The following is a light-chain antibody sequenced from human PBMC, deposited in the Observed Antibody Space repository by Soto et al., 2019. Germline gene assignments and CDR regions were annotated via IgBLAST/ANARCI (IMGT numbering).Light chain of an antibody. Sequence: QCVLTQPASVSGSPGQSLTISSNDPSTYVGGYTYVSWYQHHPDRAPKLLIYDVSNRPSGVSDRFSGSKSGNTASLTISGLQAEDGADYYCTSYTSSSTIFGTGTKVTVL. CDR2: DVS. CDR1: STYVGGYTY. J-gene: IGLJ1*01. V-gene: IGLV2-14*03. CDR3: TSYTSSSTI.